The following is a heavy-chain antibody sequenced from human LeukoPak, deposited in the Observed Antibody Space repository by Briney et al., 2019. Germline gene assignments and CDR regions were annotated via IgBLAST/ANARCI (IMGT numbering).Heavy chain of an antibody. CDR3: ARSALTGRLFWSGYSYYFDY. CDR2: INAGNGNT. D-gene: IGHD3-3*01. V-gene: IGHV1-3*01. CDR1: GYTFTSYA. J-gene: IGHJ4*02. Sequence: ASVTVSCTASGYTFTSYAMHWVRQAPGQRLEWMGWINAGNGNTKYSQKFQGRVTITRDTSASTAYMELSSLRSEDTAVYYCARSALTGRLFWSGYSYYFDYWGQGTLVTVSS.